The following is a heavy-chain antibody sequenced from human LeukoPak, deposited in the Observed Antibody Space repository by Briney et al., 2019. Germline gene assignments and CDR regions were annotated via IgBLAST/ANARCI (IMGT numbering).Heavy chain of an antibody. CDR1: GGSISSGGYY. CDR3: ARLMVLRSFDY. Sequence: PSETLSLTCTVSGGSISSGGYYWSWIRQPPGKGLEWIGYIYHSGSTYYNPSLKSRVTISLNTSKNQISLSLNSVTAADTAVYYCARLMVLRSFDYWGRGTLVTVSS. D-gene: IGHD4/OR15-4a*01. J-gene: IGHJ4*02. V-gene: IGHV4-30-2*01. CDR2: IYHSGST.